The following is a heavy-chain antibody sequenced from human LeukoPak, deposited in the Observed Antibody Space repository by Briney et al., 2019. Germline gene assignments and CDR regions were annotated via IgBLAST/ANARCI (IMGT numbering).Heavy chain of an antibody. CDR1: GXTFVSYA. V-gene: IGHV3-23*01. Sequence: GGSLRLSCAASGXTFVSYAMSWVRQVPGKGLEWVYSGGSGGGTYYADSVKGRLAISRDSSKNTVYLQMNSLRAEDTAVSFCAKLRGADYMKYHFDYWGQGTVVTVSS. J-gene: IGHJ4*02. CDR2: SGGSGGGT. D-gene: IGHD4-11*01. CDR3: AKLRGADYMKYHFDY.